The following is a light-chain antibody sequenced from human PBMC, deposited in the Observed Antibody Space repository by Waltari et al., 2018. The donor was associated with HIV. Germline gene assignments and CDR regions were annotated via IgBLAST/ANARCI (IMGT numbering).Light chain of an antibody. CDR1: SSNIGSNY. Sequence: QSVLTQPPSASGTPGQRVTISCSGSSSNIGSNYVYWYQQLPGTAPKLLIYRNNQRPSGVPDRFSGSKSGTSAFLAISGLRSEDEADYYCAAWGDSLSSYVFGTGTEVTVL. J-gene: IGLJ1*01. V-gene: IGLV1-47*01. CDR3: AAWGDSLSSYV. CDR2: RNN.